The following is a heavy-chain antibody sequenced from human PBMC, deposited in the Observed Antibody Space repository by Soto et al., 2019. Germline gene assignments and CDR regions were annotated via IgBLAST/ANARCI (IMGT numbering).Heavy chain of an antibody. J-gene: IGHJ4*02. V-gene: IGHV3-33*01. Sequence: GGSLRLSXAASGFTFSSYGMHWVRQAPGKGLEWVAVIWYDGSNKYYADSVKGRFTISRDNSKNTLYLQMNSLRAEDTAVYYCARGVYYDSSGFYSYFDYWGQGTLVTVSS. CDR3: ARGVYYDSSGFYSYFDY. CDR1: GFTFSSYG. CDR2: IWYDGSNK. D-gene: IGHD3-22*01.